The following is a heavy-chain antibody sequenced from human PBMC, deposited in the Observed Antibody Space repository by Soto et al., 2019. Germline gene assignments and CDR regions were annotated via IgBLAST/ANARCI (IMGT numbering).Heavy chain of an antibody. CDR2: ISGSGGST. CDR1: GFTFSSYA. CDR3: AKAPRVSLLWFGARGY. D-gene: IGHD3-10*01. V-gene: IGHV3-23*01. Sequence: EVQLLESGGGLVQPGGSLRLSCAASGFTFSSYAMSWVRQAPGKGLEWVSAISGSGGSTYYADSVKGRFTISRDNSKNTLYLQMNSRRAEDTAVYYCAKAPRVSLLWFGARGYWGQGTLVTVSS. J-gene: IGHJ4*02.